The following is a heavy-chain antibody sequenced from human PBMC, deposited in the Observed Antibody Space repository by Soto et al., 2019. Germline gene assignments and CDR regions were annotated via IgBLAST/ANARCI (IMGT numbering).Heavy chain of an antibody. D-gene: IGHD7-27*01. J-gene: IGHJ4*02. CDR1: GYTFTTYD. CDR3: ARGPPNLGFDL. Sequence: QVQLVQSGAEVKKPGASVKVSCKASGYTFTTYDINWVRQATGQGLEWIGWMSPKTGNTGYAQNFQGRVTMTRNPSISTAYMELSSLTSEDTAVDYCARGPPNLGFDLWGQGTLVPVSS. V-gene: IGHV1-8*01. CDR2: MSPKTGNT.